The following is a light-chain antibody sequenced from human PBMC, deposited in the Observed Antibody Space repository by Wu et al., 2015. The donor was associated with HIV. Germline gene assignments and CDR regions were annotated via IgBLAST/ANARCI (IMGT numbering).Light chain of an antibody. CDR3: QQYGRSPGT. V-gene: IGKV3-20*01. CDR1: QSVINNY. J-gene: IGKJ1*01. Sequence: EIVLTQSPGTLSLSPGERATLSCRASQSVINNYLAWYQQKPGQAPRLLIYAASSRATGIPDRVSGSGSGTDFTHTISRLEPEDFAVYYCQQYGRSPGTFGQGTKVKS. CDR2: AAS.